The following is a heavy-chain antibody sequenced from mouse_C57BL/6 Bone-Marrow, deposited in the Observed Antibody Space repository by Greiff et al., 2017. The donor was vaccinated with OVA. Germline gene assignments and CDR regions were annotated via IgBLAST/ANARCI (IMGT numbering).Heavy chain of an antibody. V-gene: IGHV1-26*01. J-gene: IGHJ1*03. CDR1: GYTFTDYY. D-gene: IGHD2-2*01. CDR3: ARRVTYWYFDV. Sequence: EVQLQQSGPELVKPGASVKISCKASGYTFTDYYMNWVKQSHGKSLEWIGDINPNNGGTSYNQKFKGKATLTVDKYSSTAYIELLSLTSDDSAVYYCARRVTYWYFDVWGTGTTVTVSS. CDR2: INPNNGGT.